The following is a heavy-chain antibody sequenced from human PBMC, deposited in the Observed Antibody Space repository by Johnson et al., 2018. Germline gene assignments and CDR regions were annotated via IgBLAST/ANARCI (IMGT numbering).Heavy chain of an antibody. CDR3: VRDYVSSGYGHDAFVM. CDR2: IYRGGGT. CDR1: GFTVSSNY. V-gene: IGHV3-53*01. Sequence: EVQLVESGGDLIQPGGSLRLSCAASGFTVSSNYMSWVRQAPGKGLEWISVIYRGGGTYYADSVKGRFTISRDNSKNIVFLQMRSLRAEDTAVYYCVRDYVSSGYGHDAFVMWGQGTMVTVSS. D-gene: IGHD3-22*01. J-gene: IGHJ3*02.